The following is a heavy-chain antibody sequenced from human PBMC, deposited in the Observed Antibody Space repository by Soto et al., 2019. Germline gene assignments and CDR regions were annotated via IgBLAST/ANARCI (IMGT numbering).Heavy chain of an antibody. CDR1: GFTFSSYG. Sequence: GGSLRLSCAASGFTFSSYGMHWARQAPGKGLEWVAVIWYDGSNKYYADSVKGRFTISRDNSKNTLYLQMNSLRAEDTAVYYCASCLYYDFWSGPPDYWGQGTLVTVSS. J-gene: IGHJ4*02. D-gene: IGHD3-3*01. CDR3: ASCLYYDFWSGPPDY. CDR2: IWYDGSNK. V-gene: IGHV3-33*01.